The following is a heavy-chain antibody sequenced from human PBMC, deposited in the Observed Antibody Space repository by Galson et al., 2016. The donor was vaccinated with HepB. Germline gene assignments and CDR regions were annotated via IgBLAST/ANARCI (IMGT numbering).Heavy chain of an antibody. CDR1: GYTFTSYG. V-gene: IGHV1-18*01. D-gene: IGHD6-13*01. CDR3: ARGGSSWYLLLDY. J-gene: IGHJ4*02. CDR2: ISNYNGDT. Sequence: SCKASGYTFTSYGISWVRQAPGQGLEWIGWISNYNGDTNYTQKVQGRVTMTTDTSASKAYMELRSLRSDDTAVYYCARGGSSWYLLLDYWGQGTLVTVSS.